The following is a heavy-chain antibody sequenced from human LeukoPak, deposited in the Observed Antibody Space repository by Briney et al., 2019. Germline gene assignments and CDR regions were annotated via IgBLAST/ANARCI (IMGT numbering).Heavy chain of an antibody. Sequence: GGSLRLSCAASGFTFDDYGMSWVRQAPGKGLEWVSGINWNGGSTGYADSVKGRFTISRDNAKNSLYLQMNSLRTEDTAVYYCARTDDPQLAYFDYWGQGTLVTVSS. CDR2: INWNGGST. CDR1: GFTFDDYG. D-gene: IGHD3-10*01. CDR3: ARTDDPQLAYFDY. J-gene: IGHJ4*02. V-gene: IGHV3-20*04.